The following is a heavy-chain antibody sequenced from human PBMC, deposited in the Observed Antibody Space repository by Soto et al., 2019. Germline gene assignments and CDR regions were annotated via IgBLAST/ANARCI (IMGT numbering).Heavy chain of an antibody. Sequence: PGGSLRLSCAASGFTFSGSAMHWVRQASGKGLEWVGRIRSKANSYATAYAASVKGRFTISRDDSKNTAYLQINSLKTEDTAVYYCTRLSDGVQLWLGLNARYYYYGMDVWGQGTTVTVSS. V-gene: IGHV3-73*01. CDR2: IRSKANSYAT. J-gene: IGHJ6*02. CDR1: GFTFSGSA. CDR3: TRLSDGVQLWLGLNARYYYYGMDV. D-gene: IGHD5-18*01.